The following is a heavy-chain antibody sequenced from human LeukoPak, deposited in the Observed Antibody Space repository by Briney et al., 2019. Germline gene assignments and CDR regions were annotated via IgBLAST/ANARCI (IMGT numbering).Heavy chain of an antibody. D-gene: IGHD3-10*01. CDR3: ARDGQVRGVIITEPFDP. Sequence: EASVKVSCKASGYTFTHYAMNWVRQAPGQGLEWMGWINTNTGNPTYAQGSTGRFVFSLDTSVSTAYLQISSLKAEDTAVYYCARDGQVRGVIITEPFDPWGQGTLVTVSS. V-gene: IGHV7-4-1*02. CDR2: INTNTGNP. CDR1: GYTFTHYA. J-gene: IGHJ5*01.